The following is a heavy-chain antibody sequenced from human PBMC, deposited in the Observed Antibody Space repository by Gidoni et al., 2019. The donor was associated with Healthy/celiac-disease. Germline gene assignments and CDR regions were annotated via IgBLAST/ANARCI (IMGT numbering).Heavy chain of an antibody. V-gene: IGHV3-49*04. Sequence: EVQLVWSGGGLVKPGRSLRISCTASGFPFGDDAMRWVRQAPGKGLEWVGFIRSKAYGGTTEYAASVKVRFTISREDSKIIANLQMNSLKTEDTAVYYCTRVMSVVRADAFDIWGQGTMVTVSS. CDR3: TRVMSVVRADAFDI. CDR2: IRSKAYGGTT. J-gene: IGHJ3*02. CDR1: GFPFGDDA. D-gene: IGHD3-10*01.